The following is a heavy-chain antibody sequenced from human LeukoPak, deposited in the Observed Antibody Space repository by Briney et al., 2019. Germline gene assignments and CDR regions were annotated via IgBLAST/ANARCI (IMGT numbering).Heavy chain of an antibody. CDR3: AKDGKGAYWLG. V-gene: IGHV3-23*01. CDR1: GFTFSSYA. CDR2: ISGSGGST. Sequence: GGSLRLSCAASGFTFSSYAMSWVRQAPGKGLEWVSAISGSGGSTYYADSVKGRFTISRDNSKSTLYLQMNSLRAEDTAVYYCAKDGKGAYWLGWGQGTLVTVSS. D-gene: IGHD6-19*01. J-gene: IGHJ4*02.